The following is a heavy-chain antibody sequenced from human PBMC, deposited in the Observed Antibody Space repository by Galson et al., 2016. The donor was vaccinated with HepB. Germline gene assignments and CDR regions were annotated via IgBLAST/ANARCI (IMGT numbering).Heavy chain of an antibody. CDR2: ISTYNGNT. J-gene: IGHJ1*01. CDR3: ARWEPTTGEYFHD. Sequence: SCKASGYTLTSYEISWVRQAPGQGLECMGWISTYNGNTNYAQQLQGRVTMTTDTSTSTAYMELRSPRSDDTAMYYCARWEPTTGEYFHDWGQGTLVTVSS. CDR1: GYTLTSYE. D-gene: IGHD1-26*01. V-gene: IGHV1-18*01.